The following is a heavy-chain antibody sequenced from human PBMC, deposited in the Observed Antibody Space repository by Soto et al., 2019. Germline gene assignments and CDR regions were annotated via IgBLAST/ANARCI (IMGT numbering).Heavy chain of an antibody. CDR2: ISYEGSNT. Sequence: QVQMVESGGGVVQPGRSLRLSCAASGFTFSYYAMHWVRQSPGKGLEWVALISYEGSNTFYADAVKGRFTISRDNSKDTVNLQRNSLRLEDTAVYYCARDSFFRPLAYFGMDVWGQGTTVIASS. CDR1: GFTFSYYA. V-gene: IGHV3-30-3*01. D-gene: IGHD3-10*01. J-gene: IGHJ6*02. CDR3: ARDSFFRPLAYFGMDV.